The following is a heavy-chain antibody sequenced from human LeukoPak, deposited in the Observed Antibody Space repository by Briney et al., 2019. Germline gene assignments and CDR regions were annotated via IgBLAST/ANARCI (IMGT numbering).Heavy chain of an antibody. CDR3: ARESDSATVPRYFDY. CDR1: GGTFSSYA. D-gene: IGHD1-14*01. J-gene: IGHJ4*02. Sequence: SVKVSCQASGGTFSSYAISGVRQAPGQGLAWMGRIIPILCIANYAQKFQGRVTITADKSTSTAYMELSSLRSEDTAVYYCARESDSATVPRYFDYWGQGTLVTVSS. V-gene: IGHV1-69*04. CDR2: IIPILCIA.